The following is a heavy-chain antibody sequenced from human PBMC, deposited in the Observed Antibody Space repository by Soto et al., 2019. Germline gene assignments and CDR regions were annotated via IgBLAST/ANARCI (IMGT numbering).Heavy chain of an antibody. CDR1: GGSFSIYT. D-gene: IGHD6-13*01. Sequence: QVQLVQSGVEVKKPGSSVKVSCKASGGSFSIYTIFWVRQAPGQGLEWLGRIIPMFDIANYAQNFQGRVTINADQSTGTVYMEMISLRSDDTAIYYCTLGSWSAEVVHIWGQGTLVTVSS. CDR3: TLGSWSAEVVHI. V-gene: IGHV1-69*02. CDR2: IIPMFDIA. J-gene: IGHJ3*02.